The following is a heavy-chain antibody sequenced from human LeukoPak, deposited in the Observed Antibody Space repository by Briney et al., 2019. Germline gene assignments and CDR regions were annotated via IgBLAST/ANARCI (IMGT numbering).Heavy chain of an antibody. Sequence: PGGSLRLSCVASGFTFSSYWMTWVRQAPGKGLEWISYISNSGNTKYYADSVKGRFSISRDNANNSVYLQMNNLRAEDTAVYYCAAVIDYWGQGTLVTVSS. CDR3: AAVIDY. CDR1: GFTFSSYW. V-gene: IGHV3-48*03. CDR2: ISNSGNTK. J-gene: IGHJ4*02.